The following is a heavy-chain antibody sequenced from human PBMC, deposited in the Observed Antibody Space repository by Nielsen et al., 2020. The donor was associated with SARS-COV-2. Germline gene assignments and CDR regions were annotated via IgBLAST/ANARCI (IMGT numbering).Heavy chain of an antibody. Sequence: GESLKISCAASGFTFTSYAMHWVRQAPGQRLEWMGWINAGNGNTKYSQKFQGRVTITRDTSASTAYMELSSLRSEDTAVYYCAGSTDYYFDYWGQGTLVTVSS. CDR1: GFTFTSYA. CDR3: AGSTDYYFDY. V-gene: IGHV1-3*01. D-gene: IGHD5/OR15-5a*01. J-gene: IGHJ4*02. CDR2: INAGNGNT.